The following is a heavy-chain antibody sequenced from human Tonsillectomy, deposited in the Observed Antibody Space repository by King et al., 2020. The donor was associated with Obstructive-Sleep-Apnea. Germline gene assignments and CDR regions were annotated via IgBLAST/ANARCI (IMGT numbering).Heavy chain of an antibody. J-gene: IGHJ4*02. CDR3: AREFLGEYGWLGTYRDIAVAGPSDY. V-gene: IGHV4-39*07. D-gene: IGHD6-19*01. CDR1: GGSISSRSYY. CDR2: IYYSGST. Sequence: MQLQESGPGLVKPSETLSLTCTVSGGSISSRSYYWGWIRQPPGKGLEWIGSIYYSGSTYYNPSLKSRVTISVDTSKNQFSLKLSSVTAADTAVYDCAREFLGEYGWLGTYRDIAVAGPSDYWGQGILVTVSS.